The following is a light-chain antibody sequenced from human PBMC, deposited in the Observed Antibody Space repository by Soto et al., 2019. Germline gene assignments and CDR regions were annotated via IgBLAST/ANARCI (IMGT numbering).Light chain of an antibody. Sequence: QSVLTQPASVSGSPGQSITISCTGTSSDVGGYDFVSWYQHHPGKAPRLMIYDVSHRPSGVSDRFSASKSGNTASLTISGLLAEDEADYYCQSYDSSLSGYVFGTGTKVTVL. CDR3: QSYDSSLSGYV. J-gene: IGLJ1*01. CDR2: DVS. CDR1: SSDVGGYDF. V-gene: IGLV2-14*03.